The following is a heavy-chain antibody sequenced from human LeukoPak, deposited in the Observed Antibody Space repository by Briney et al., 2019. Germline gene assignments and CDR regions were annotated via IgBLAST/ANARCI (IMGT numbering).Heavy chain of an antibody. D-gene: IGHD6-13*01. Sequence: PGESLKISCKGSGYSFTTYWIGWLRQMPGKLLEWMGIIYPGDSDTRYSPSFQGQVTISADKSISTAYLQWSSLKASDTAMYYCGRLGDSGSSWPFDYWGQGTLVTVSS. V-gene: IGHV5-51*01. CDR2: IYPGDSDT. J-gene: IGHJ4*02. CDR3: GRLGDSGSSWPFDY. CDR1: GYSFTTYW.